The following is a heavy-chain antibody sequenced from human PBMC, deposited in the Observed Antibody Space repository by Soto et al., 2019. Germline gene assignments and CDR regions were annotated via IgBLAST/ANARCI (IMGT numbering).Heavy chain of an antibody. V-gene: IGHV1-3*01. J-gene: IGHJ4*02. Sequence: ASVKVSCKASGYTFTSYARHWVRQAPGQRLEWMGWINAGNGNTKYSQKFQGRVTITRDTSASTAYMELSSLRSEDTAVYYCARGLAPYYFDYWGQGILVTVSS. CDR2: INAGNGNT. CDR3: ARGLAPYYFDY. CDR1: GYTFTSYA. D-gene: IGHD6-19*01.